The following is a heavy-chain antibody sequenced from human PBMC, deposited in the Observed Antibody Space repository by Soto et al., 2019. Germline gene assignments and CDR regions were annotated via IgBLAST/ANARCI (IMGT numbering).Heavy chain of an antibody. V-gene: IGHV3-11*01. D-gene: IGHD3-9*01. Sequence: PGGSLRLSCAASGFTFSDYYMSWIRQAPGKGLEWVSYISSSGSTIYYADSVKGRFTISRDNARNSLYLQMNSLRAEDTAVYYCARTVWANVLRYFDWLDNWFDPWGKGTLVTVSS. CDR1: GFTFSDYY. CDR3: ARTVWANVLRYFDWLDNWFDP. J-gene: IGHJ5*02. CDR2: ISSSGSTI.